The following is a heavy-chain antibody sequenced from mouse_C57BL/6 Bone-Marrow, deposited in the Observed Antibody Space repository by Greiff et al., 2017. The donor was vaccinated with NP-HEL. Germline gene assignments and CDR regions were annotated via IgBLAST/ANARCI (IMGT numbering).Heavy chain of an antibody. V-gene: IGHV14-4*01. CDR2: IDPENGDT. D-gene: IGHD2-3*01. J-gene: IGHJ2*01. CDR1: GFNIKDDY. CDR3: ARDDLNY. Sequence: EVQLQQSGAELVRPGASVKLSCTASGFNIKDDYMHWVKQRPEQGLEWIGWIDPENGDTEYASKFQGKATITADTSSNTAYLQLSSLTSEDTAVYYCARDDLNYWGQGTTLTVSS.